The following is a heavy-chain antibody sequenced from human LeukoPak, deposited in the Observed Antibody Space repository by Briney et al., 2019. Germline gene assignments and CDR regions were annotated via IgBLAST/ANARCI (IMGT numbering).Heavy chain of an antibody. V-gene: IGHV4-39*07. CDR2: IYYSGST. D-gene: IGHD5-18*01. CDR1: GGSISSSSYY. CDR3: ARERSGYSYGRFDY. Sequence: SETLSLTCTVSGGSISSSSYYWGWIRQPPGKGLEWIGTIYYSGSTYYNPSLKSRVTISVDTSKNQFSLKLSSVTAADTAVYYCARERSGYSYGRFDYWGQGTLVTVSS. J-gene: IGHJ4*02.